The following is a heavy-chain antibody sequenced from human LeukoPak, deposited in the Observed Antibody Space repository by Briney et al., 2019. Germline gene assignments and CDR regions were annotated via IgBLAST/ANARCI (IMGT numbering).Heavy chain of an antibody. J-gene: IGHJ4*02. CDR1: GGSFSGYY. D-gene: IGHD6-13*01. Sequence: SETLSLTCAVCGGSFSGYYWSWIRQPPGKGLEWIGEISHSGSTNYNPSLKSRVTISVETSKNQFSLKLSSVTAADTAVYYCARALIAAAEEFSFDYWGQGTLVTVSS. CDR3: ARALIAAAEEFSFDY. CDR2: ISHSGST. V-gene: IGHV4-34*01.